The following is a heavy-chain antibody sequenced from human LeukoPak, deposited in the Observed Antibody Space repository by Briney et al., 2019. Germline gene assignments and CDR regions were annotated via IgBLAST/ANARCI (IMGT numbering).Heavy chain of an antibody. J-gene: IGHJ4*02. Sequence: SVKVSCKASGGSFSSYAISWVRQAPGQGLERMGGIIPIFGTANYAQKFQGRVTITADESTTTAYMEVSSLRSEDTAVYYCARVPANWNDLYYFDYWGQGTLVTVSS. CDR2: IIPIFGTA. D-gene: IGHD1-1*01. V-gene: IGHV1-69*13. CDR3: ARVPANWNDLYYFDY. CDR1: GGSFSSYA.